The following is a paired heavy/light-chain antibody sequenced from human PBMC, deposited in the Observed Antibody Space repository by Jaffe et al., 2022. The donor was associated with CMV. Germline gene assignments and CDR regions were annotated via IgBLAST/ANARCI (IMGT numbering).Heavy chain of an antibody. CDR3: ARDSKYCSGGSCYDKYYYYYYMDV. CDR1: GGTFSSYA. Sequence: QVQLVQSGAEVKKPGSSVKVSCKASGGTFSSYAISWVRQAPGQGLEWMGRIIPILGIANYAQKFQGRVTITADKSTSTAYMELSSLRSEDTAVYYCARDSKYCSGGSCYDKYYYYYYMDVWGKGTTVTVSS. J-gene: IGHJ6*03. CDR2: IIPILGIA. V-gene: IGHV1-69*09. D-gene: IGHD2-15*01.
Light chain of an antibody. CDR2: AAS. CDR1: QSISSY. V-gene: IGKV1-39*01. CDR3: QQSSA. Sequence: DIQMTQSPSSLSASVGDRVTITCRASQSISSYLNWYQQKPGKAPKLLIYAASSLQSGVPSRFSGSGSGTDFTLTISSLQPEDFATYYCQQSSAFGGGTKVEIK. J-gene: IGKJ4*01.